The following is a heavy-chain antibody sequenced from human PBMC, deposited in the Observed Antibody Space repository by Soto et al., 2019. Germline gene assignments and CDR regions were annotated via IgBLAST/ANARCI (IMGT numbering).Heavy chain of an antibody. CDR1: GFTFNTYS. V-gene: IGHV3-33*01. J-gene: IGHJ4*02. CDR3: ARAGGTTLTGLWPFDS. Sequence: QVQLAESGGGVVQPGRSLRLSCEASGFTFNTYSMHWVRQPPGKGLEWLAAIWYDGTQKYYADSVKGRFIISRDNSKKTLYLEMNSLRAEDTAVYYCARAGGTTLTGLWPFDSWGQGTLVTVSS. CDR2: IWYDGTQK. D-gene: IGHD4-17*01.